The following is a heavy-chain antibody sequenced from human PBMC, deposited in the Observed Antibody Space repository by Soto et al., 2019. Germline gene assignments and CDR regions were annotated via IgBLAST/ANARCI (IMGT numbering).Heavy chain of an antibody. V-gene: IGHV4-4*07. J-gene: IGHJ5*02. CDR2: MFISGSH. CDR1: GGSIDGYY. Sequence: QVQLQESGPGLVKPSETLSLTCTVSGGSIDGYYWTWIRQSADKGLEWIGRMFISGSHKYNPALQSRVSMSVDPSKNQFSLNLTSVTAADTAVXXXXXESPGLVPPNWFDPWGQGTLVTVSS. CDR3: XXESPGLVPPNWFDP. D-gene: IGHD3-16*02.